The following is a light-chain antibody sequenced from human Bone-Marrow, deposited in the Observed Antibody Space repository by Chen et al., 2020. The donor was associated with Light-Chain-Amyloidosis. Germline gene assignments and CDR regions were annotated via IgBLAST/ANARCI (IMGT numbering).Light chain of an antibody. V-gene: IGLV3-1*01. CDR3: PGWDSSTGV. J-gene: IGLJ2*01. CDR1: TLGDKY. CDR2: QDS. Sequence: SYELTQPPSVSVSPGQTASITCSGDTLGDKYACWYQQKPGQSPVLVIYQDSKRPSGIPERFSGPTPGNNSTLPLRGTQAMDEAGDYGPGWDSSTGVFGGGTKLTVL.